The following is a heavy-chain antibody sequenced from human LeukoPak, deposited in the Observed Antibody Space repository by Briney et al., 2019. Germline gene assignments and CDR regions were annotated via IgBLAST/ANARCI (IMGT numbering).Heavy chain of an antibody. J-gene: IGHJ4*02. D-gene: IGHD3-22*01. CDR2: IIPILGIA. CDR1: GGTFSSYA. CDR3: ARDMGYYDSIWYYFDY. Sequence: GASVKVSCKASGGTFSSYAISWLRQAPGQGLEWMGRIIPILGIANYAQKFQGRVTITADKSTSTAYMELSSLRSEDTAVYYCARDMGYYDSIWYYFDYWGQGTLVTVSS. V-gene: IGHV1-69*04.